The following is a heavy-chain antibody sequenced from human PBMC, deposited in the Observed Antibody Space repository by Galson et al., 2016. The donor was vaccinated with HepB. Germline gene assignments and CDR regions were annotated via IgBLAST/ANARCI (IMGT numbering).Heavy chain of an antibody. Sequence: SCAASGFIFTNYPMTWVRQAPGKGLEWVSTIGSGDFTHYADSVKGRFTVSRDNSKNTLYLQMNSLTADDTALYYCAREGYSSGHCGAFDIWGRGTVVAVSS. J-gene: IGHJ3*02. V-gene: IGHV3-23*01. CDR3: AREGYSSGHCGAFDI. CDR1: GFIFTNYP. D-gene: IGHD6-19*01. CDR2: IGSGDFT.